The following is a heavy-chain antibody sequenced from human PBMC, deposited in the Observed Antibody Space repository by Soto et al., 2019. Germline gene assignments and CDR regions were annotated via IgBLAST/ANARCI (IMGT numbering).Heavy chain of an antibody. J-gene: IGHJ4*01. CDR1: GFAFSNAW. V-gene: IGHV3-15*07. D-gene: IGHD3-22*01. Sequence: GSLRLFCAASGFAFSNAWINWVRQAPGKGLEWVGRIKSKALGGTTDFAAPVRGRFAITRDDSRNMVYMQMNSLNTEDTAVYYCTTDSYSTMIEVRFDYWGHGTLVTVSS. CDR3: TTDSYSTMIEVRFDY. CDR2: IKSKALGGTT.